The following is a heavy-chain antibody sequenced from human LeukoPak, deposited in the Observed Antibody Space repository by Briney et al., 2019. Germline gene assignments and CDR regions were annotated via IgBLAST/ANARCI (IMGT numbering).Heavy chain of an antibody. D-gene: IGHD3-22*01. V-gene: IGHV3-33*01. J-gene: IGHJ4*02. CDR3: ARATYYYDSSGVGVRYFDY. CDR1: GFTFSSYG. CDR2: IWYDGSNK. Sequence: GGSLRLSCAASGFTFSSYGMHWVRQAPGKGLEWVAVIWYDGSNKYYADSVKGRFTISRDNSKNTLYLQMNSLRAEDTAVYYCARATYYYDSSGVGVRYFDYWGQGTLVTVSS.